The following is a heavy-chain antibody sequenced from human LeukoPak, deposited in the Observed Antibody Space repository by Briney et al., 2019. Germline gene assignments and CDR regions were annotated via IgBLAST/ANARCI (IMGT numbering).Heavy chain of an antibody. J-gene: IGHJ4*02. V-gene: IGHV1-2*02. CDR3: ARDIVVVPAATKGTYYFDY. Sequence: ASVKVSCKASGYTFTGYYMHWVRQAPGQGLEWMGWINPNSGGTNYAQKFQGRVTMTRDTSISTAYMELSRLRSDDTAVYYCARDIVVVPAATKGTYYFDYWGQGTLVTVSS. CDR1: GYTFTGYY. CDR2: INPNSGGT. D-gene: IGHD2-2*01.